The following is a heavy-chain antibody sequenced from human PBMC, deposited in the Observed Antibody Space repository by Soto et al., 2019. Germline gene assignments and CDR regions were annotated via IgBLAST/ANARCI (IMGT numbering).Heavy chain of an antibody. CDR1: EFSLTTSGVG. Sequence: QITLKESGPTLVKPTQTLTLTCTFSEFSLTTSGVGVAWIRQPPGKALEWLALIYWDDDKRYSPSLKSRLTIPKGTSSNQVVLTLRNMDPVDTATYYCAHASSGYYGMDVWGQGITVTVS. CDR2: IYWDDDK. CDR3: AHASSGYYGMDV. J-gene: IGHJ6*02. V-gene: IGHV2-5*02. D-gene: IGHD6-6*01.